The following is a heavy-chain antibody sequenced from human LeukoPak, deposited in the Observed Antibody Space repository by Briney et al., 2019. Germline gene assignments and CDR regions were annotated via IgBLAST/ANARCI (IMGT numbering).Heavy chain of an antibody. V-gene: IGHV3-23*01. CDR2: IIYSGGAT. Sequence: PGGSLRLSRAASGFTFSRSAMTRVRQGPGTGLEFVASIIYSGGATYYADSVKGRFTISRDNSKNTLYLQMNSLRAEDTALYYCAKDGLYYDGSEHVYYFDSWGQGTLVTVSS. CDR3: AKDGLYYDGSEHVYYFDS. D-gene: IGHD3-22*01. J-gene: IGHJ4*02. CDR1: GFTFSRSA.